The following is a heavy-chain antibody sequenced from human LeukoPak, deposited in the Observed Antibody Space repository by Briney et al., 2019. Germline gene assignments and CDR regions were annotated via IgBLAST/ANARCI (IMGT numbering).Heavy chain of an antibody. J-gene: IGHJ5*02. V-gene: IGHV3-30*18. CDR3: AKDIRARPSAMIAPSWFDP. D-gene: IGHD3-22*01. Sequence: AGGSLRLSCAAWGFTFSSYGMQWVRQARGKGGEGVAVISYEGSNKYYADSVKGRFTTSRDNSKNTLYLQMNSLRSEDTAVYYCAKDIRARPSAMIAPSWFDPWGQGTLVTVSS. CDR1: GFTFSSYG. CDR2: ISYEGSNK.